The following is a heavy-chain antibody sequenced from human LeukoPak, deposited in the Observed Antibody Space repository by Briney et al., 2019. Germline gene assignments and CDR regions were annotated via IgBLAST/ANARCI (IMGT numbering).Heavy chain of an antibody. CDR1: GFTVSSKY. J-gene: IGHJ4*02. Sequence: GGSLRLSCAGSGFTVSSKYVSWVRQAPGKGLEWVSVIYSGGSTDYADSVKGRFTMSRDNSKNMLYLQMNSLRVDDTAVYFCARGRGYSGYDVSLPFDYWGQGTLVTVSS. D-gene: IGHD5-12*01. CDR2: IYSGGST. V-gene: IGHV3-66*01. CDR3: ARGRGYSGYDVSLPFDY.